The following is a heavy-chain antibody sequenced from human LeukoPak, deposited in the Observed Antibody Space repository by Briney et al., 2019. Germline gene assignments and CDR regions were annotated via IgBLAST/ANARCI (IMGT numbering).Heavy chain of an antibody. CDR1: GYSFSTSW. CDR2: IYPGDSDT. V-gene: IGHV5-51*01. J-gene: IGHJ5*02. Sequence: GESLKISCKGSGYSFSTSWIGWVRQMPGKDLEWMGIIYPGDSDTRYSPSFQGQVTISADKSINPAYLQWSSLKASDTAMYYCARQAAAQGPWGQGTLVTVSS. CDR3: ARQAAAQGP. D-gene: IGHD6-13*01.